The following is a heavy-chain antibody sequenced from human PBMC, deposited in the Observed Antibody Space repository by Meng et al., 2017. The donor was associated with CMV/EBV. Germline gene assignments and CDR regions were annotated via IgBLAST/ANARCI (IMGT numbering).Heavy chain of an antibody. D-gene: IGHD3-3*01. J-gene: IGHJ5*02. CDR2: TYYRSKWYN. CDR1: GDSVASNSAA. Sequence: ETLSLACAISGDSVASNSAAWNWIRQTPSRGLEWLGRTYYRSKWYNDYAVSVKSRITINPDTSKNQFSLQLNSVTPEDTAVYYCARETIFGVVIIWDWFDPWGQGTLVTVSS. CDR3: ARETIFGVVIIWDWFDP. V-gene: IGHV6-1*01.